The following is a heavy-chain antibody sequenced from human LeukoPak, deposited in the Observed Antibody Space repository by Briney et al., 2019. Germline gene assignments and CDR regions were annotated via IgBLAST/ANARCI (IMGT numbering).Heavy chain of an antibody. CDR2: MHYSGST. Sequence: PSETLSLTCSVSGGSITKNGYYWGWIRQFPETGLEWIGSMHYSGSTNYNPSLKSRVTISVDTSKNQFSLKLSSVTAADTAMYYCASLVGATTGYFDYWGQGTLVTVSS. CDR1: GGSITKNGYY. V-gene: IGHV4-39*07. J-gene: IGHJ4*02. CDR3: ASLVGATTGYFDY. D-gene: IGHD1-26*01.